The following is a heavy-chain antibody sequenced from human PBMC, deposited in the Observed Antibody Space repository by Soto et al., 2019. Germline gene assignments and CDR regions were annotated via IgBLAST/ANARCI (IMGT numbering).Heavy chain of an antibody. CDR1: GGSISSYY. Sequence: SETLSLTCTVSGGSISSYYWSWIRQPPGKGLEWIGYIYYSGSTNYNPSLKSRVTISVDTSKNQFSLKLSSVTAADTAVYYCARVPGYSYGQIDYWGQGTLVTVS. J-gene: IGHJ4*02. V-gene: IGHV4-59*01. D-gene: IGHD5-18*01. CDR2: IYYSGST. CDR3: ARVPGYSYGQIDY.